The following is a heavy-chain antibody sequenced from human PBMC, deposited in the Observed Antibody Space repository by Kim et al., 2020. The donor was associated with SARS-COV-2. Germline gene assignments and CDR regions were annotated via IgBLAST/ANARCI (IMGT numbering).Heavy chain of an antibody. V-gene: IGHV3-30*04. Sequence: GGSLRLSCVASGFTFSSHAMHWVRQAPGKGLEWVAAISFDGSNKYYADSVKGRFTISRDNSKNTLYLQMNSLRAEDTAVYYCARDANYYGSGGDYIRGGSREEKGAFDSWGHGTMVTVSS. CDR2: ISFDGSNK. CDR1: GFTFSSHA. D-gene: IGHD3-10*01. J-gene: IGHJ3*02. CDR3: ARDANYYGSGGDYIRGGSREEKGAFDS.